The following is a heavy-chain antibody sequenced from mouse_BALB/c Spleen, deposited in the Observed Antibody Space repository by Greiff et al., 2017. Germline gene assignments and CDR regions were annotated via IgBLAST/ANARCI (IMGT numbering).Heavy chain of an antibody. CDR1: GFTFSSYA. J-gene: IGHJ4*01. CDR3: ARHSHYYAMDY. CDR2: ISSGGSYT. V-gene: IGHV5-9-3*01. Sequence: EVQRVESGGGLVKPGGSLKLSCAASGFTFSSYAMSWVRQTPEKRLEWVATISSGGSYTYYPDSVKGRFTISRDNAKNTLYLQMSSLRSEDTAMYYCARHSHYYAMDYWGQGTSVTVSS.